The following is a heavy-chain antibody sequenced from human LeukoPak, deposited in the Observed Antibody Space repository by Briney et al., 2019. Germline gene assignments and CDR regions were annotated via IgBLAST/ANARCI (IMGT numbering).Heavy chain of an antibody. CDR3: ARARDYGAMYYFGY. Sequence: SQTLSLTCAVSGDSVSRNNVAWNWIRQSPSRGLEWLGRTYYRSKWYNDYAISVKSRLTINPDTSKNQFSLQLNSVTPEDAAVYYCARARDYGAMYYFGYWGQGTLVTVSS. J-gene: IGHJ4*02. CDR2: TYYRSKWYN. D-gene: IGHD4-17*01. CDR1: GDSVSRNNVA. V-gene: IGHV6-1*01.